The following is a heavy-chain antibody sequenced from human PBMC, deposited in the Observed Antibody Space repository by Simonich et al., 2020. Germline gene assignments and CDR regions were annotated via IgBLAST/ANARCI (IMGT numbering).Heavy chain of an antibody. V-gene: IGHV4-39*01. CDR1: GGSISSSSYY. D-gene: IGHD6-6*01. J-gene: IGHJ5*02. Sequence: QLQLQESGPGLVKPSETLSLTCTVSGGSISSSSYYWGWIRQPPGKGLEWIGSIYYGERTYYNPSLKSRVTISVDTSKNQFSLKLSSVTAADTAVYYCARHPEYSSNWFDPWGQGTLVTVSS. CDR2: IYYGERT. CDR3: ARHPEYSSNWFDP.